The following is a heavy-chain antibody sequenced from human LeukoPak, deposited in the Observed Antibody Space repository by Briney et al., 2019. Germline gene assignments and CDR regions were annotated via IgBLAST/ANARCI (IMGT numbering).Heavy chain of an antibody. V-gene: IGHV1-18*01. J-gene: IGHJ3*02. CDR2: ISAYNGNT. Sequence: ASVKVPCKASGCTFTSYGISWVRQAPGQGLEWMGGISAYNGNTNYAQKLQGRVTMTTDISTSTAYTELRSLRSDDTAVYYCARDGGWFWRTDHDAFDIWGQGTMVTASS. D-gene: IGHD3-3*01. CDR3: ARDGGWFWRTDHDAFDI. CDR1: GCTFTSYG.